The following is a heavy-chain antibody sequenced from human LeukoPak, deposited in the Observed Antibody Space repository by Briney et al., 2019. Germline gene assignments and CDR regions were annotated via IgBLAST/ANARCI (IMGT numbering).Heavy chain of an antibody. V-gene: IGHV3-23*01. J-gene: IGHJ4*02. CDR3: AKDRDLVGATVDY. CDR2: ISGSGGST. Sequence: GSLSLSCAASGFPFSSYAMGWVRQAPGKGLEWVSAISGSGGSTYYADSVKGRFTISRDNSKNTLYLQMNSLRAEDTAVYYCAKDRDLVGATVDYWGQGTLVTVSS. D-gene: IGHD1-26*01. CDR1: GFPFSSYA.